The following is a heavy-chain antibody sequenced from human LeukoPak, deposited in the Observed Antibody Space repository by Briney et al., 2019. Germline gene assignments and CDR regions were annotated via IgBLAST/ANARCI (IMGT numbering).Heavy chain of an antibody. V-gene: IGHV3-53*01. CDR1: GFTVSSNH. Sequence: GGSLRLSCAASGFTVSSNHMSWVRPAPGKGLEWVSVIYSGGSTYYADSVKGRFTISRDNSKNTLYLQMNSLRAEDTALYYCARDNSRHYFDYWGQGTLVTVSS. CDR2: IYSGGST. J-gene: IGHJ4*02. CDR3: ARDNSRHYFDY. D-gene: IGHD6-25*01.